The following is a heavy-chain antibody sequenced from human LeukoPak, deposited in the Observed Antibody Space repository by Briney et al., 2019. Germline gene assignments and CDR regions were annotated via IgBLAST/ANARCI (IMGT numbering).Heavy chain of an antibody. CDR2: INHSGST. V-gene: IGHV4-34*01. CDR3: AREGGYYYYYYMDV. Sequence: SETLSLTCAVYGGSFSGYYWSWIRQPPGKGLEWIGEINHSGSTNYNPSLKSRVTISVDTSKNQFSLKLSSVTAADTAVYYCAREGGYYYYYYMDVWGKGTTVTVSS. J-gene: IGHJ6*03. CDR1: GGSFSGYY.